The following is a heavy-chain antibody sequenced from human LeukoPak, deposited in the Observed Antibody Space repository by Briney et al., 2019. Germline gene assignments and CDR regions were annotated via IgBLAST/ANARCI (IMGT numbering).Heavy chain of an antibody. CDR3: ARDPPISGGSGSYYNY. D-gene: IGHD3-10*01. CDR2: MNPNSGNT. CDR1: GYTFTSYD. Sequence: ASVKVSCKASGYTFTSYDINWVRQATGQGLEWMGWMNPNSGNTGYAQKFQGRVTMTRNTSISTAYMELSRLRSDDTAVYYCARDPPISGGSGSYYNYWGQGTLVTVSS. J-gene: IGHJ4*02. V-gene: IGHV1-8*01.